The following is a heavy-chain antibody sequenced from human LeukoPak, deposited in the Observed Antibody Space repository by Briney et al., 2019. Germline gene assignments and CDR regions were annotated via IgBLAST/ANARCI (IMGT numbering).Heavy chain of an antibody. CDR3: ARGGPAGYYYDSSGYPDDAFDI. V-gene: IGHV3-53*01. D-gene: IGHD3-22*01. J-gene: IGHJ3*02. CDR1: GFTVSSNY. CDR2: IYSGGST. Sequence: GGSLRLSCAASGFTVSSNYMSWVRQAPGKGLGWVSVIYSGGSTYYADSVKGRFTISRDNSKNTLYLQMNSLRAEDTAVYYCARGGPAGYYYDSSGYPDDAFDIWGQGTMVTVSS.